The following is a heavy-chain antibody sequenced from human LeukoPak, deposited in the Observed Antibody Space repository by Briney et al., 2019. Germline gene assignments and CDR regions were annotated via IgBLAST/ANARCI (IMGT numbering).Heavy chain of an antibody. J-gene: IGHJ5*02. D-gene: IGHD1-26*01. V-gene: IGHV3-21*01. CDR1: GFTFSNYN. CDR2: ISSSSSSI. Sequence: PGGSLRLSCAASGFTFSNYNMNWVRQAPGKGLGWVSSISSSSSSINYADSLKGRFTISRDNAKNSLYLQMNSLRAEDTAVYYCASAPLGSTRPWGQGTLVTVSS. CDR3: ASAPLGSTRP.